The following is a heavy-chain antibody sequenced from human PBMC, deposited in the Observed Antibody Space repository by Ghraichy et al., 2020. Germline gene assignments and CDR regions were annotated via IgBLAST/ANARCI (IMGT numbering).Heavy chain of an antibody. CDR2: IRSTGLIT. CDR1: GFIFSTSA. Sequence: GGSLRLSCSASGFIFSTSAAHWVRQAPGKGLDYVSEIRSTGLITYYADSVKGRFTISRDDSKNTLYLQMSSLSVEDTAVYYCVRAYGDYFHAFYVWGQGTMVTVSP. CDR3: VRAYGDYFHAFYV. D-gene: IGHD4-17*01. V-gene: IGHV3-64D*09. J-gene: IGHJ3*01.